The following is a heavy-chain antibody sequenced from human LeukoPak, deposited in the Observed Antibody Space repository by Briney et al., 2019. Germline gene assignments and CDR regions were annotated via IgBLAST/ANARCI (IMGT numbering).Heavy chain of an antibody. CDR2: IYYSGST. CDR3: ARVQANDAFDI. D-gene: IGHD4/OR15-4a*01. Sequence: SETLSLTCTVSGGSISSYYWSWIRQPPGKGLEWIGYIYYSGSTNYNPSLKSRVTISVDTSKNQFSLKLSSVTAADTAVYYCARVQANDAFDIRGQGTMVTVSS. CDR1: GGSISSYY. J-gene: IGHJ3*02. V-gene: IGHV4-59*01.